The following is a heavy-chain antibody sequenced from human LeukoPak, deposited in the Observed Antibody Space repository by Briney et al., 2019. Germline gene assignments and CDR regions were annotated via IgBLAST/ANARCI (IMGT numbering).Heavy chain of an antibody. CDR3: ARDQGPDYYDSSGYYHDY. V-gene: IGHV4-38-2*02. Sequence: SETLSLTCTVSGYSISSGYYWGWIRQSPGKGLEWIGSIYHSGSTYYNPSLKSRVTISVDTSKNQFSLKLSSVTAADTAVYYCARDQGPDYYDSSGYYHDYWGQGTLVTVSS. D-gene: IGHD3-22*01. J-gene: IGHJ4*02. CDR1: GYSISSGYY. CDR2: IYHSGST.